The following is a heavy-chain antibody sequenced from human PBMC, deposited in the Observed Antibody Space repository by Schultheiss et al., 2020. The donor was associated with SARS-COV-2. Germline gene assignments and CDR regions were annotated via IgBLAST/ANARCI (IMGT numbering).Heavy chain of an antibody. CDR1: GYTFTSYY. D-gene: IGHD3-22*01. CDR3: ARGAGYYDSSGYAYFDY. V-gene: IGHV1-2*02. Sequence: ASVKVSCKASGYTFTSYYMHWVRQAPGQGLEWMGWINPNSGGTNYAQKFQGRVTMTRDTSISTAYMELSSLRSEDTAVYYCARGAGYYDSSGYAYFDYWGQGTLVTVSS. CDR2: INPNSGGT. J-gene: IGHJ4*02.